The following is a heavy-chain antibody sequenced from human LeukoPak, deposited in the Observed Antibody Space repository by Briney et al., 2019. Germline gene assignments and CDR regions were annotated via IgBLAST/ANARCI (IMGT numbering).Heavy chain of an antibody. V-gene: IGHV4-34*01. D-gene: IGHD6-19*01. CDR2: INHSGST. J-gene: IGHJ6*03. CDR3: ARGRSLSGWYRNYYYYYMDV. CDR1: GGSFSGYY. Sequence: SETLSLTCAVYGGSFSGYYWSWIRQPPGKGLEWIGEINHSGSTNYNPSLKSRVTISVDTSKNQFSLKLSSVTAAATAVYYCARGRSLSGWYRNYYYYYMDVWGKGTTVTVSS.